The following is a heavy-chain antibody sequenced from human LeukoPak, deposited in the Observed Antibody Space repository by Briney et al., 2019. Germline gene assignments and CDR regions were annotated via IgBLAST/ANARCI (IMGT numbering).Heavy chain of an antibody. CDR1: GVSIRNYY. Sequence: SETLSLTCTVSGVSIRNYYLNWIRQPAGKGLEWIGRIHSSGSTQYNYSLKSRATMSVDTSRKQFSLKLSAVTAADTAVYYCARDREECSDGSCYSAGWFDSWGQGTLVTVSS. CDR2: IHSSGST. J-gene: IGHJ5*01. D-gene: IGHD2-15*01. V-gene: IGHV4-4*07. CDR3: ARDREECSDGSCYSAGWFDS.